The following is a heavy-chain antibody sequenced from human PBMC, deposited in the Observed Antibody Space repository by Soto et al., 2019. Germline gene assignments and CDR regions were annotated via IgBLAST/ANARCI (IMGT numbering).Heavy chain of an antibody. J-gene: IGHJ3*02. CDR2: IIPIFGTA. CDR3: ARGMKAVAGNAFDI. V-gene: IGHV1-69*13. CDR1: GGTFSSYA. D-gene: IGHD6-19*01. Sequence: SVKVSCKASGGTFSSYAISWVRQAPGQGLEWMGGIIPIFGTANYAQKFQGRVTITADESTSTAYMELSSLRSEDTAVYYCARGMKAVAGNAFDIWGQGTMVTVSS.